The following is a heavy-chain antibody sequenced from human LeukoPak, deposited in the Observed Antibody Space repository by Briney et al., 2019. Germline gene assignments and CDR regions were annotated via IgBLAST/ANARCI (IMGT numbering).Heavy chain of an antibody. CDR3: ARSRPVWFGDQKPYGMDV. CDR1: RFTVSSNY. J-gene: IGHJ6*02. CDR2: IYSGGST. D-gene: IGHD3-10*01. V-gene: IGHV3-66*01. Sequence: GGSLRLSCAASRFTVSSNYMSWVRQAPGKGLEWVSVIYSGGSTYYADSVKGRFTISRDNSKNTLYLQMNSLRAEDTAVYYCARSRPVWFGDQKPYGMDVWGQGTTVTVSS.